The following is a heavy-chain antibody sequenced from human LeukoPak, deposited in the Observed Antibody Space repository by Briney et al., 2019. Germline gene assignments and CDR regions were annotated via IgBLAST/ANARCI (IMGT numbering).Heavy chain of an antibody. D-gene: IGHD6-13*01. CDR3: AKDMSSSWGRYYYFDY. V-gene: IGHV3-23*01. CDR1: GFTFSSYA. J-gene: IGHJ4*02. Sequence: PGGSLRLSCAASGFTFSSYAMSWVRQAPGKGLEWVSAISGSGGSTYYADSVKGRFTISRDNSKNTLYLQMNSLRAEDTAVYYCAKDMSSSWGRYYYFDYWGQGTLVTVSS. CDR2: ISGSGGST.